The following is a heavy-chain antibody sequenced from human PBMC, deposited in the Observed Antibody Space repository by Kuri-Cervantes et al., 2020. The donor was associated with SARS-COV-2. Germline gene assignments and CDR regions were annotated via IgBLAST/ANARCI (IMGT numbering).Heavy chain of an antibody. J-gene: IGHJ6*02. V-gene: IGHV3-33*01. CDR2: IWYDVSNK. Sequence: GESLKISCEGSGFMFTTYAMHWVRQAPGTGLEWVAVIWYDVSNKSYADSVKGRFTISRDNSKNTLYLQMNSLRAEDTAVYYCARGRGSYYFYYYGMDVWGQGTTVTVSS. CDR1: GFMFTTYA. D-gene: IGHD1-26*01. CDR3: ARGRGSYYFYYYGMDV.